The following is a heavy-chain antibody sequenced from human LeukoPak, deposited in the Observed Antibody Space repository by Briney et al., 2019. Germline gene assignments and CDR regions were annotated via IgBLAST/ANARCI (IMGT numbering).Heavy chain of an antibody. CDR1: GYTFTSYG. CDR2: MNPNSGNT. J-gene: IGHJ4*02. D-gene: IGHD6-19*01. V-gene: IGHV1-8*01. Sequence: ASVKVSCKASGYTFTSYGISWVRQATGQGLEWMGWMNPNSGNTGYAQKFQGRVTMTRNTSISTAYMELSSLRSEDTAVYYCARAIAVAGVDYWGQGTLVTVSS. CDR3: ARAIAVAGVDY.